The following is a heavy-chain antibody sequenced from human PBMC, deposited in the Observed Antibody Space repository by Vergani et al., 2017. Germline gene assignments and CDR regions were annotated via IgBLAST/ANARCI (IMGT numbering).Heavy chain of an antibody. CDR3: ARGDYGILTGYGY. V-gene: IGHV1-46*03. CDR1: GYTFSNYY. J-gene: IGHJ4*02. Sequence: QVQVVQSGAEVKKSGASVKVSCKTSGYTFSNYYMHWVRQAPGQGLEWMGIINPSGAHTNYGQKFQGRVTMTRDTSTSTVYMELSSLRSEDTAIYYCARGDYGILTGYGYWGQGTLVTVSA. D-gene: IGHD3-9*01. CDR2: INPSGAHT.